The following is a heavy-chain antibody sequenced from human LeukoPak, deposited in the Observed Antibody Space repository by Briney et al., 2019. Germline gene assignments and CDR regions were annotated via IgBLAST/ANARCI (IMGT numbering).Heavy chain of an antibody. CDR1: GFTFSSYG. Sequence: GVSLRLSCAASGFTFSSYGMHWVRQAPGKGLEWVAFIRYDGSNKYYADSVKGRFTISRDNSKNTLYLQMKSLRAEDTAVYYCAKDVVSSLINRLDVWGKGTTVTISS. V-gene: IGHV3-30*02. D-gene: IGHD1-14*01. J-gene: IGHJ6*04. CDR2: IRYDGSNK. CDR3: AKDVVSSLINRLDV.